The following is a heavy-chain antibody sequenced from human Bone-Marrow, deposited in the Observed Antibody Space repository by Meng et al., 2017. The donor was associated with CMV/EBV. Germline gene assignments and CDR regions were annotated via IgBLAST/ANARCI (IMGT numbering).Heavy chain of an antibody. V-gene: IGHV3-21*01. Sequence: GGSLRLSCAASGFTFSTHTMNWVRLAPGEGLEWVACISSGGDYKYYAASVKGRFTISRDNARDSLYLQINNLRAEDTAVYYCAKDLWLDYWGQGTLVTVSS. CDR3: AKDLWLDY. CDR2: ISSGGDYK. D-gene: IGHD6-19*01. J-gene: IGHJ4*02. CDR1: GFTFSTHT.